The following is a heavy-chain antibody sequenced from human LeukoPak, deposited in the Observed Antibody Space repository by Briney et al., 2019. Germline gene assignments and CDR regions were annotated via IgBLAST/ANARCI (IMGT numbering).Heavy chain of an antibody. CDR2: IIPIFGTA. CDR1: GYTFTSYY. J-gene: IGHJ3*02. Sequence: ASVKVSCKASGYTFTSYYMHWVRQAPGQGLEWMGGIIPIFGTANYAQKFQGRVTITADESTSTAYMELSSLRSEDTAVYYCARNPETYYYDSSGYFRGAFDIWGQGAMVTVSS. D-gene: IGHD3-22*01. V-gene: IGHV1-69*13. CDR3: ARNPETYYYDSSGYFRGAFDI.